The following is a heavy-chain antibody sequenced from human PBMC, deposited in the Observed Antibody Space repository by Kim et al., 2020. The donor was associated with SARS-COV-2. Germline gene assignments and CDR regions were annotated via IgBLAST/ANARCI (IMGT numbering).Heavy chain of an antibody. CDR2: INAGSGYT. CDR1: GYTFTTYA. CDR3: ARVGLSSSTCGGWFDS. J-gene: IGHJ5*01. V-gene: IGHV1-3*01. Sequence: ASVKVSCKASGYTFTTYAIHWVRQAPGQGLEWMGWINAGSGYTKYAQKFQGRVTITRDTSASTMYMELSSLRSEDTAFYYCARVGLSSSTCGGWFDSWGQGTLVTVSS. D-gene: IGHD6-13*01.